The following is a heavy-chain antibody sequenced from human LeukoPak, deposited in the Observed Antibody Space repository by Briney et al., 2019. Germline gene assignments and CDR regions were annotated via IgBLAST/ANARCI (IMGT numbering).Heavy chain of an antibody. CDR2: IYYSGST. V-gene: IGHV4-59*12. CDR3: ARAGGYGLIDY. Sequence: PSETLSLTCTVSGGSISSYYWNWIRQPPGKGLEWIGYIYYSGSTNYNPSLKSRVTISLDTSKNQFSLKVGSMTAADTAVYYCARAGGYGLIDYWGQGTMVTVSS. J-gene: IGHJ4*02. CDR1: GGSISSYY. D-gene: IGHD5-18*01.